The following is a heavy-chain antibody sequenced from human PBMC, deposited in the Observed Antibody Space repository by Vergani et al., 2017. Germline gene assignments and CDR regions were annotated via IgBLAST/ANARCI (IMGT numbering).Heavy chain of an antibody. CDR2: ISAYNGNT. CDR1: GYTFTSYG. V-gene: IGHV1-18*01. J-gene: IGHJ6*03. D-gene: IGHD2-2*02. CDR3: AREGNIVVVPAAIETPQGDYYYYYMDV. Sequence: QVQLVQSGAEVKKPGASVKVSCKASGYTFTSYGISWVRQAPGQGLEWMGWISAYNGNTNYAQKLQGRVTMTTDTSTSTAYMELRSLRSDDTAVYYWAREGNIVVVPAAIETPQGDYYYYYMDVWGKGTTVTVSS.